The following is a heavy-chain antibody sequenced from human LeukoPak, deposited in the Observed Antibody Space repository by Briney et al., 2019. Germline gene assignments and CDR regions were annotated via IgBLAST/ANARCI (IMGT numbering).Heavy chain of an antibody. V-gene: IGHV1-2*02. Sequence: ASVKVSCKASGYTFTGYYMHWVRQAPGQGREWMGWINPNSGGTNYAQKFQGRVTMTRDTSISTAYMELSMLRSDDTAVYYCLMVRGVTLISDYWGQGTLVTVSS. J-gene: IGHJ4*02. CDR1: GYTFTGYY. CDR3: LMVRGVTLISDY. CDR2: INPNSGGT. D-gene: IGHD3-10*01.